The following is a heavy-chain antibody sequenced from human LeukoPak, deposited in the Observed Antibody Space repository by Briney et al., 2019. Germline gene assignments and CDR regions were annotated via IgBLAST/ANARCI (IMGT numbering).Heavy chain of an antibody. Sequence: SETLSLTCTVSGGSISSYYWSWIRQPPGKGLEWIGYIYYSGSTNYNPSLKSRVTISVDTSKNQFSLKLSSVTAADTAVYYCASQGYILTGSYTRRYFQHWGQGTLVTVSS. CDR2: IYYSGST. D-gene: IGHD3-9*01. CDR1: GGSISSYY. CDR3: ASQGYILTGSYTRRYFQH. J-gene: IGHJ1*01. V-gene: IGHV4-59*08.